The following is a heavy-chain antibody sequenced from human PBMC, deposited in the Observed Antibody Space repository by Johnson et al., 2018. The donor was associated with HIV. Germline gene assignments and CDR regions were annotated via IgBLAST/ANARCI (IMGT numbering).Heavy chain of an antibody. CDR3: ARGDSSGEAFDI. Sequence: QMLLVESGGGLVKPGGSLRLSCAVSGFTFSDYYMSWIRQAPGKGLEWVSYISSSGSTKYYADSVKGRFTISRDNSKNTLYLQMNSLRAEDTAVYYCARGDSSGEAFDIWGQGTMVTVSS. J-gene: IGHJ3*02. CDR1: GFTFSDYY. D-gene: IGHD3-22*01. CDR2: ISSSGSTK. V-gene: IGHV3-11*04.